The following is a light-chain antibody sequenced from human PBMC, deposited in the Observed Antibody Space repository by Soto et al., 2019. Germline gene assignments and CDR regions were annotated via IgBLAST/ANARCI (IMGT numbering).Light chain of an antibody. V-gene: IGLV4-69*01. J-gene: IGLJ6*01. CDR2: VNSDGCH. CDR1: SGHSSYA. CDR3: QTWGQN. Sequence: QPVLTQSPSASASLGASVKLTCTLSSGHSSYAIAWHQQQPEKGPRYLLKVNSDGCHSKGDGIPDRFSGSSSGAERHRTLSSLQSEGEADDYCQTWGQNFGSGTQLTVL.